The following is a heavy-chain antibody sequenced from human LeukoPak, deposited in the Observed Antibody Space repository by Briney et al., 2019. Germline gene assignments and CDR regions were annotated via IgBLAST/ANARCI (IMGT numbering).Heavy chain of an antibody. Sequence: GGSLRLSCAASRYTLNTYAMAWVRQAPEKGLEWVSSITDSGIGTYYADSVKGRFNIPRDNSKNRLYLQMSSQRAEDTAVYYCAKGLRGNYDYWGQGTLVTVSS. J-gene: IGHJ4*02. CDR3: AKGLRGNYDY. D-gene: IGHD1-26*01. CDR1: RYTLNTYA. V-gene: IGHV3-23*01. CDR2: ITDSGIGT.